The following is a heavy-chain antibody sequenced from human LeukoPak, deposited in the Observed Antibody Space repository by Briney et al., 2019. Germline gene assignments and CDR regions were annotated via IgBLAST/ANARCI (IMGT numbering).Heavy chain of an antibody. CDR3: ARDRSGSYYGNDAFDI. CDR2: IKQDGSVK. J-gene: IGHJ3*02. CDR1: GFTFSSYW. D-gene: IGHD1-26*01. Sequence: PGGSLRLSCAASGFTFSSYWMSWVRQAPGKGLEWVANIKQDGSVKYYVDSVKGRFTISRDNAKNSLYLQMNSLRAEDTAVYYCARDRSGSYYGNDAFDIWGQGTMVTVSS. V-gene: IGHV3-7*01.